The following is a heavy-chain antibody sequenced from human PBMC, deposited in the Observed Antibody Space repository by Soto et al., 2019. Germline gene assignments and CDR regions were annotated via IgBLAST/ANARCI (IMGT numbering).Heavy chain of an antibody. J-gene: IGHJ4*02. D-gene: IGHD6-19*01. CDR2: IKESGFA. V-gene: IGHV4-34*01. CDR3: ARGKSSGPLYYFDT. CDR1: NGSFSDYF. Sequence: SETLSLTCGVYNGSFSDYFWNWSRQPPGKGLEWIGEIKESGFATYNPSLKRRVTMSVDTANNQFSLKVTSVTAADTAVYYCARGKSSGPLYYFDTWGQGTLVTVSS.